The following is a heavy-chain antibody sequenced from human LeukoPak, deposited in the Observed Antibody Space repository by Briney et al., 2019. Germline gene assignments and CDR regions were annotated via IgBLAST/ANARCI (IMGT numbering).Heavy chain of an antibody. CDR1: GFTFSSYG. D-gene: IGHD3-10*01. J-gene: IGHJ4*02. CDR2: IRYDGSNK. V-gene: IGHV3-30*02. CDR3: AKDYSHLWFGELSH. Sequence: GGSLRLSCAASGFTFSSYGMHWVRQAPGKGLEWVAFIRYDGSNKYYADSVKGRFTISRDNSKNTLYLQMNSLRAEDTTVYYCAKDYSHLWFGELSHWGQGTLVTVSS.